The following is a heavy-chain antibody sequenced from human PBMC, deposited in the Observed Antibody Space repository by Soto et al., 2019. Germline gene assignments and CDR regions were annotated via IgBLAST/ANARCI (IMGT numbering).Heavy chain of an antibody. CDR3: STSVYCSTTRCYYYYGLDV. J-gene: IGHJ6*02. V-gene: IGHV1-69*01. Sequence: QVQLVQSGAEVKKPGSSVKVSCKVSGGTFSSHSINWVRQAPGQGPEWMGGFIPIFGTENYAQKFQGRVTITADESTRTAYMELSSLTSEDTALYYCSTSVYCSTTRCYYYYGLDVWGQGTTVIVSS. CDR1: GGTFSSHS. CDR2: FIPIFGTE. D-gene: IGHD2-2*01.